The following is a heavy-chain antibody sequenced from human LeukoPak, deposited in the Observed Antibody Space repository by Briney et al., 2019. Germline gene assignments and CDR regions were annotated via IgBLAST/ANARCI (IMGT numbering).Heavy chain of an antibody. Sequence: ASVKVSCKASGYTFTGYYMHWVRQAPGQGLEWMGWINPNSGGTSYAQKFQGRVTMTRDTSISAAYMELSRLRSDDTAVYYCARDQLEQWLRNDAFDIWGQGTMVTVSS. CDR2: INPNSGGT. D-gene: IGHD6-19*01. CDR1: GYTFTGYY. V-gene: IGHV1-2*02. J-gene: IGHJ3*02. CDR3: ARDQLEQWLRNDAFDI.